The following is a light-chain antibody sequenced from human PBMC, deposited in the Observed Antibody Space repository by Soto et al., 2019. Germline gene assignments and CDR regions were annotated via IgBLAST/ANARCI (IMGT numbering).Light chain of an antibody. CDR1: SSDVGGYNY. V-gene: IGLV2-14*01. J-gene: IGLJ1*01. CDR2: DVS. CDR3: SSYTSSRPYV. Sequence: QSVLTQPASVSGSPGQSITISCTGTSSDVGGYNYVSWYQQRPGKAPKLMIFDVSNQPSGVSNRFSGSKSGNTASLTISGLQAEDESDYYCSSYTSSRPYVFGTGTKVTVL.